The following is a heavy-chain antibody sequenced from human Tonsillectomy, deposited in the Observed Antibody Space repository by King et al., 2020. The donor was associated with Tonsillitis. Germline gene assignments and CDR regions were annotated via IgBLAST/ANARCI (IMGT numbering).Heavy chain of an antibody. CDR3: SRAAVAGIERYYYFYYYMDV. V-gene: IGHV3-49*04. CDR1: GFIFGDYA. J-gene: IGHJ6*03. D-gene: IGHD6-19*01. Sequence: EVQLVESGGGLVQPGRSLRLSCAASGFIFGDYAMAWVRQAPGKGLEWVGFIRSKAYGGTTEYAASVKGRFTISRDDSKSIAYLQMNSLKTEDTAVYYCSRAAVAGIERYYYFYYYMDVWGKGTTVSVSS. CDR2: IRSKAYGGTT.